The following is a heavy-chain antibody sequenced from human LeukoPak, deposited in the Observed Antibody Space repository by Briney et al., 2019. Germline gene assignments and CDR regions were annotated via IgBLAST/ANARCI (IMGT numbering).Heavy chain of an antibody. D-gene: IGHD3-22*01. CDR1: GGSISSSSYY. J-gene: IGHJ5*02. CDR2: IYYSGST. V-gene: IGHV4-39*01. CDR3: AGLRPYDSSLFDP. Sequence: PSETLSLTCTVSGGSISSSSYYWGWIRQPPGKGLEWIGSIYYSGSTYYNPSLKSRVTISVDTSKNQFSLKLSSVTAADTAVYYCAGLRPYDSSLFDPWGQGTLVTVSS.